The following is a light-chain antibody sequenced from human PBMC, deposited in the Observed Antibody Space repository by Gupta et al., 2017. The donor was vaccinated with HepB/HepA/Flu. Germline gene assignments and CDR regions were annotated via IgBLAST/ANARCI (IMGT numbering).Light chain of an antibody. CDR1: SSNIGSNT. V-gene: IGLV1-44*01. J-gene: IGLJ2*01. CDR2: SYN. CDR3: EAWDDSLNGHLV. Sequence: QSVLTQPPSASGTPGQRVTISCSGSSSNIGSNTVSWYQHFPGTAPKLLIYSYNERPSGVPDRFSGSKSDTSASLAISGLQSEDEADYYCEAWDDSLNGHLVFGGGTKLTVL.